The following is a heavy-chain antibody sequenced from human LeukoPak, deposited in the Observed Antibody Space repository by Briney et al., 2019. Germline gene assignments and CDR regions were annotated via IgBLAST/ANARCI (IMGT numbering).Heavy chain of an antibody. CDR2: RNDGSR. V-gene: IGHV3-20*04. Sequence: PGGSLRLSCAASGFTFDDYGMSWVRQAPGKGLEWVSGRNDGSRGYADSVKGRFTISRDNAKNSLYLQMNSLRAEATALYYCARGRPPADYWGQGTLVTVSS. J-gene: IGHJ4*02. CDR1: GFTFDDYG. CDR3: ARGRPPADY.